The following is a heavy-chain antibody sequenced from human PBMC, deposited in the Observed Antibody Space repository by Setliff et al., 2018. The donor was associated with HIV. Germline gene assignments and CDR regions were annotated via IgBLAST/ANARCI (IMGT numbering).Heavy chain of an antibody. D-gene: IGHD2-15*01. CDR3: AREVVVAGVHYYNMDV. CDR2: IIPIFGTA. CDR1: GGTFSSYA. Sequence: GASVKVSCKASGGTFSSYAISWVRQAPGQGLEWMGGIIPIFGTANYAQKFQGRVTITTDESTSTAYMELSSLRSEDTAVYYCAREVVVAGVHYYNMDVWGKGTTVTVSS. J-gene: IGHJ6*03. V-gene: IGHV1-69*05.